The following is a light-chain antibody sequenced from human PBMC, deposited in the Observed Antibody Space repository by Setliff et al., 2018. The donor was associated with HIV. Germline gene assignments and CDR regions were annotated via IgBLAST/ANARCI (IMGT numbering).Light chain of an antibody. CDR1: SSDVGGYNY. V-gene: IGLV2-14*03. J-gene: IGLJ1*01. CDR2: DVS. CDR3: SSYTSTSTLFV. Sequence: QSALTQPASVSGSPGQSITISCTGTSSDVGGYNYVSWYPQHPGKAPKLRIYDVSNRPSGVSNRFSGSKSGNTASLTISGLQAEDEADYYCSSYTSTSTLFVFGTGTKV.